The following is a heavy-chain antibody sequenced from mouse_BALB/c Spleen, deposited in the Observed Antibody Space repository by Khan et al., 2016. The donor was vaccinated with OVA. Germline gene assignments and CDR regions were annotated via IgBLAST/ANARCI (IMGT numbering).Heavy chain of an antibody. D-gene: IGHD2-12*01. CDR3: ARSLYYSFGYALDC. CDR1: GYSITSDYA. CDR2: ISSTGGT. Sequence: VQLQQPGPGLVKPSQSLSLTCTVTGYSITSDYAWNWIRQFPGNKLEWMGYISSTGGTSYNPSLKSRISVTRDTSKNQFFLQLKSVTTEVTATYYCARSLYYSFGYALDCWGRGTSVTVSS. V-gene: IGHV3-2*02. J-gene: IGHJ4*01.